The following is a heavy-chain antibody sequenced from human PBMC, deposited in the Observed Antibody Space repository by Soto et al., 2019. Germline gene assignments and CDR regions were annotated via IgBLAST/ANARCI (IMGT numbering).Heavy chain of an antibody. J-gene: IGHJ6*02. Sequence: ASVKVSCKASGYAVTTYYIHWVRQAPGQGLEWMGIINPSGGTTTYAQKFQGRVTMTRDMSTRTVYMELSSLRSEDTAVYYCARDPLTVGPGQQLVRGGYYYYGMDVWGQGTTVTVSS. D-gene: IGHD6-13*01. CDR1: GYAVTTYY. CDR2: INPSGGTT. CDR3: ARDPLTVGPGQQLVRGGYYYYGMDV. V-gene: IGHV1-46*01.